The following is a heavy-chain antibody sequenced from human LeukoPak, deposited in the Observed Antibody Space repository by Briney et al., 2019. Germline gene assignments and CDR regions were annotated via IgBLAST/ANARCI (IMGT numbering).Heavy chain of an antibody. D-gene: IGHD6-13*01. V-gene: IGHV3-7*01. J-gene: IGHJ6*03. CDR1: GFTFSSYW. CDR3: ARALLSSWYYYYYMDV. Sequence: TGGSLRLSCAASGFTFSSYWISWVRQAPGKGLEWVANIKQDGSEKYYVDSVKGRFTISRDNAKNSLYLQMNSLRAEDTAVYYRARALLSSWYYYYYMDVWGKGTTVTVSS. CDR2: IKQDGSEK.